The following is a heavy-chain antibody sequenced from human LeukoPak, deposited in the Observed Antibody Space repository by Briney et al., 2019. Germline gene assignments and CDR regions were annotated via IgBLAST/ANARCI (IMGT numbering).Heavy chain of an antibody. J-gene: IGHJ5*02. D-gene: IGHD3-10*01. Sequence: SVKVSCKASGGTFSSYAISWVRQAPGQGLEWMGRIIPIFGTANYAQKLQGRVTITTDESTSTAYMELSSLRSEDTAVYYCARGRRRFDGSGSYDGWFDPWGQGTLVTVSS. CDR1: GGTFSSYA. CDR3: ARGRRRFDGSGSYDGWFDP. CDR2: IIPIFGTA. V-gene: IGHV1-69*05.